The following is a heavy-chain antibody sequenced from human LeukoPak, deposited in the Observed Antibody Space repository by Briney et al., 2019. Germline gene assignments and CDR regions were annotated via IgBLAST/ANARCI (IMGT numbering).Heavy chain of an antibody. CDR3: AIFDWLLRPVDY. J-gene: IGHJ4*02. CDR1: GYTFTSYY. D-gene: IGHD3-9*01. CDR2: INPSGGST. Sequence: GASVKVSCKASGYTFTSYYMHWVRQASGQGLEWMGIINPSGGSTSYAQKFQGRVTMTRDMSTSTVYMELSSLRSEDTAVYYCAIFDWLLRPVDYWGQGTLVTVSS. V-gene: IGHV1-46*01.